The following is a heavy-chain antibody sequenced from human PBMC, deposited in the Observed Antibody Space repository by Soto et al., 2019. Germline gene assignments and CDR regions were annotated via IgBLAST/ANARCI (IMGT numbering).Heavy chain of an antibody. J-gene: IGHJ4*02. CDR1: GDSMTKYY. Sequence: QVQLQESGPGLVKPSETQSLTCNVSGDSMTKYYWSWIRQPAGKGLEWIGRIYMSGSTNYNPSLKSRVTMSIDTSNNHFSLDLKSVTAADTAVYYCASTVGAAYYFDFWGQGALVTVSS. D-gene: IGHD1-26*01. V-gene: IGHV4-4*07. CDR2: IYMSGST. CDR3: ASTVGAAYYFDF.